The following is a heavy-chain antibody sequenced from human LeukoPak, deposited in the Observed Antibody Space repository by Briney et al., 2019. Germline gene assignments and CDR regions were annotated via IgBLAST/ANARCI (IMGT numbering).Heavy chain of an antibody. D-gene: IGHD3-22*01. CDR1: GGSISSSSYY. CDR2: IYYSGST. Sequence: SETLSPTCTVSGGSISSSSYYWGWIRQPPGKGLEWIGSIYYSGSTYYNPSLKSRVTISVDTSKNQFSLKLSSVTAADTAVYYCARSIDYYDSSGYYPWWGQGTLVAVSS. J-gene: IGHJ4*02. CDR3: ARSIDYYDSSGYYPW. V-gene: IGHV4-39*07.